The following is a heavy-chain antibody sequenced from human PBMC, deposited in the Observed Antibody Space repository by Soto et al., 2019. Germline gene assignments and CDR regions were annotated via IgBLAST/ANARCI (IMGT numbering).Heavy chain of an antibody. D-gene: IGHD3-22*01. Sequence: QVQLVESGGGVVQPGRSLRLSCAASGFTFSSYAMHWVRQAPGKGLEWVAVISYDGSNKYYADSVKGRFTISRDNSKNTLYLQMNSLRAEDTAVYYCARDPLPYYDSSGYPDYWGQGTLVTVSS. J-gene: IGHJ4*02. CDR2: ISYDGSNK. V-gene: IGHV3-30-3*01. CDR1: GFTFSSYA. CDR3: ARDPLPYYDSSGYPDY.